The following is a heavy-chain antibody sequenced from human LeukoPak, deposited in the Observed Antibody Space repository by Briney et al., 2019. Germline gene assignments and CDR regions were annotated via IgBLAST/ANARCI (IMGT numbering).Heavy chain of an antibody. CDR1: GFTFGNYW. CDR2: INTDESRS. D-gene: IGHD1-26*01. Sequence: GGSLRLSCVASGFTFGNYWMHWVRQAPGKGLVWVSRINTDESRSTYADSVKGRFTISRDNAKNTLYLQMSNLRAEDTAVYYCAAVGATDTKFDFWGQGSLVTVSS. J-gene: IGHJ4*02. CDR3: AAVGATDTKFDF. V-gene: IGHV3-74*01.